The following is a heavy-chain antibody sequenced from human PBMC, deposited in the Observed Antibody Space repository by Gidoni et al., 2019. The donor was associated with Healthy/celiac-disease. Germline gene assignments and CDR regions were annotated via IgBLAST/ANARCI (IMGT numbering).Heavy chain of an antibody. CDR1: GGSFSGYY. CDR3: ARGTYYYGSGSYYNPTHYYYGMDV. J-gene: IGHJ6*02. D-gene: IGHD3-10*01. V-gene: IGHV4-34*01. Sequence: QVQLQQWGAGLLKPSETLSLTCAVYGGSFSGYYWSWIRQPPGKGLEWIGEINHSVSTNYNPSLKSRVTISVDTSKNQFSLKLSSVTAADTAVYYCARGTYYYGSGSYYNPTHYYYGMDVWGQGTTVTVSS. CDR2: INHSVST.